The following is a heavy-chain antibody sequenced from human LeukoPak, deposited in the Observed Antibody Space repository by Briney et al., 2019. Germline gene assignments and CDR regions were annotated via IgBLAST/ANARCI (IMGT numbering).Heavy chain of an antibody. J-gene: IGHJ4*02. CDR1: GGSINSYY. CDR3: ARAVGSFDWLPLFDY. V-gene: IGHV4-4*07. CDR2: IYASGST. D-gene: IGHD3-9*01. Sequence: SETLSLTCTVYGGSINSYYWSWLRQPAERGLEWIGRIYASGSTTYNPSLRSRVAISMDTSKNQFSLRLTSVTAADTAVYYCARAVGSFDWLPLFDYWGQGTLVTVSS.